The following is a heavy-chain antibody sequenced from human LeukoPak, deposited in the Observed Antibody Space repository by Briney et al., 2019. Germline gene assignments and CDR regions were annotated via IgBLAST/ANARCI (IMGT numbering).Heavy chain of an antibody. CDR3: ARGGPGGPHFDY. CDR1: GGSISSYY. V-gene: IGHV4-59*01. Sequence: PSGTLSLTCTVSGGSISSYYWSWIRQPPGKGLEWIGYIYYSGSTNYNPSLKSRVTISVDTSKNQFSLKLSSVTAADTAVYYCARGGPGGPHFDYWGQGTLVTVSS. D-gene: IGHD3-16*01. CDR2: IYYSGST. J-gene: IGHJ4*02.